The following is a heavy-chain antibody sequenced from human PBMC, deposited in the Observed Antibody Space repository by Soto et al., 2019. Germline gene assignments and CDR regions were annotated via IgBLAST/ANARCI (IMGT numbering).Heavy chain of an antibody. J-gene: IGHJ4*02. D-gene: IGHD2-15*01. CDR3: AKWEQYCSGGSCFDH. CDR2: FSGSGGST. CDR1: GFTFSSYA. V-gene: IGHV3-23*01. Sequence: EVQLLESGGGLVQPGGSLRLSCAASGFTFSSYAMSWVRQAPGKGLEWVSAFSGSGGSTYYADSVKGRFTISRDNSXNTLYLQMNSLRAEDTAVYYCAKWEQYCSGGSCFDHWGQGTLVTVSS.